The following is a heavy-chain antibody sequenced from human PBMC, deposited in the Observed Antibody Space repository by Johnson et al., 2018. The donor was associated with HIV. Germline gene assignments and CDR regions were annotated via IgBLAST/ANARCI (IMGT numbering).Heavy chain of an antibody. D-gene: IGHD3-16*01. J-gene: IGHJ3*02. CDR1: GFTFDDYG. CDR3: ARDQGWGDAFDI. V-gene: IGHV3-20*04. Sequence: EVQLVESGGGVVRPGGSLRLSCAASGFTFDDYGMSWVRQAPGKGLEWVCGINWHGGSKDYVDSVKGRFTISRDYAKNSLSLQMNSLRAEDTAVYYCARDQGWGDAFDIWGQGTMVIVSS. CDR2: INWHGGSK.